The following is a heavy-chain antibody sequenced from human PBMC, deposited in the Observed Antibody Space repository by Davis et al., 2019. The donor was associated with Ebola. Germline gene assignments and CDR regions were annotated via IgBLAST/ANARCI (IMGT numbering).Heavy chain of an antibody. CDR1: GGSINSNY. CDR2: IFYSGNS. Sequence: SETLSLTCTVSGGSINSNYWSWIRQPPGKGLEWIGYIFYSGNSNYRPSLESRVTMSLDKSKNQFFLSLRSVTAADTAVYYCARGNYGDYIVLYYYNMDVWGQGTTVTVSS. CDR3: ARGNYGDYIVLYYYNMDV. V-gene: IGHV4-59*01. J-gene: IGHJ6*02. D-gene: IGHD4-17*01.